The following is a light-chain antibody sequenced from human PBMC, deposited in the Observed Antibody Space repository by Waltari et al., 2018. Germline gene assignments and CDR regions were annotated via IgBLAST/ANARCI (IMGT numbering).Light chain of an antibody. J-gene: IGKJ1*01. Sequence: EIVLTQSPGTLSLSPGERATLSCRASQSVSRYLAWYQQKPGQAPRLLIYEASRRATGIPDRFSGSGSGTDFTLTISRLEPEDFAVYYCQKYGTLPATFGQGTEVEIK. CDR3: QKYGTLPAT. CDR1: QSVSRY. V-gene: IGKV3-20*01. CDR2: EAS.